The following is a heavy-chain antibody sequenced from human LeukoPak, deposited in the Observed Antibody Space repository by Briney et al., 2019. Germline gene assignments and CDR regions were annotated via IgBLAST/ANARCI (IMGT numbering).Heavy chain of an antibody. D-gene: IGHD6-13*01. V-gene: IGHV3-74*01. CDR3: ARAAAGTRNALDI. CDR2: INNDGSST. Sequence: GGSLRLSCAASDFSFITYWMHWVRQTPGKQLVWVSRINNDGSSTNYAGSVKGRFTISRDNAKNTLYLQMNSLRAEDTAVYYCARAAAGTRNALDIWGKGTMVTVSS. J-gene: IGHJ3*02. CDR1: DFSFITYW.